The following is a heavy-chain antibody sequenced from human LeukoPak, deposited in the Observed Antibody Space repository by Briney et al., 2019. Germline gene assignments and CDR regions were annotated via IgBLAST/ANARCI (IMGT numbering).Heavy chain of an antibody. Sequence: GESLKISCKGSGYSFTSYWIGWVRQMPGKGLEWMGIIYPGDSDTRYSPSFQGQVTISADKSISTAYLQWSSLKASDTAMYYCASVRVNRGRMGAFDIWGQGTMVTVSS. D-gene: IGHD3-10*02. CDR1: GYSFTSYW. V-gene: IGHV5-51*01. J-gene: IGHJ3*02. CDR2: IYPGDSDT. CDR3: ASVRVNRGRMGAFDI.